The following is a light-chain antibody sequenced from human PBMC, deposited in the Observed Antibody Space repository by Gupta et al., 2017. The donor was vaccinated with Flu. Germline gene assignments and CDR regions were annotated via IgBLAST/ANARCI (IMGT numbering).Light chain of an antibody. V-gene: IGLV2-14*03. CDR2: EVT. Sequence: QSALTQPASVSGSPGQSITISCSGTSSDVGAFDYVSWYKQHPGKAPQLVIYEVTNRPAGVSGRFSGSKSGNTASLTISGLQAEDENVYFCSSYTTISTLVFGGGTKVTVL. CDR1: SSDVGAFDY. CDR3: SSYTTISTLV. J-gene: IGLJ3*02.